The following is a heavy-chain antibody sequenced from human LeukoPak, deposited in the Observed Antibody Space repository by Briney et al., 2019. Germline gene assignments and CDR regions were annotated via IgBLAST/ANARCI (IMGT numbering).Heavy chain of an antibody. CDR3: ARLNSDDTLFDY. CDR2: IYRGGIT. CDR1: GFTVSSNY. Sequence: GGSLRLSCAVSGFTVSSNYMNWVRQAPGKGLEWVSVIYRGGITYYADSVKGRFTISRDNSKNTLHLQMNSLRAEDTAVYYCARLNSDDTLFDYWGQGTLVTVSS. J-gene: IGHJ4*02. D-gene: IGHD4-23*01. V-gene: IGHV3-53*01.